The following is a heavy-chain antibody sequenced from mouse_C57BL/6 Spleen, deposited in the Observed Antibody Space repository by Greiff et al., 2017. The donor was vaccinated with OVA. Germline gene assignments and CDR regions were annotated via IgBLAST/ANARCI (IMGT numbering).Heavy chain of an antibody. Sequence: VQLQQSGAELVKPGASVKISCKASGYAFSSYWMNWVKQRPGKGLEWIGQIYPGDGDTNYNGKFKGKATLTADKSSSTAYMQLSSLTSEDSAVYFCARGGYGNWGFDYWGQGTTLTVSS. D-gene: IGHD2-10*02. J-gene: IGHJ2*01. CDR1: GYAFSSYW. V-gene: IGHV1-80*01. CDR3: ARGGYGNWGFDY. CDR2: IYPGDGDT.